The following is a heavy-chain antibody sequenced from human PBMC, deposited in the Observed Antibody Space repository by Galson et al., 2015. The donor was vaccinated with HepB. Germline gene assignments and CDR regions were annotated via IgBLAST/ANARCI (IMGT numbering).Heavy chain of an antibody. CDR2: IIPIFGTA. CDR1: GGTFSSYA. Sequence: SVKVSCKASGGTFSSYAISWVRQAPGQGLEWMGGIIPIFGTANYAQKFQGRVTITADESTSTAYMELSSLRSEDTAVYYCATETQGSGSYWAWGQGTLVTVSS. CDR3: ATETQGSGSYWA. D-gene: IGHD1-26*01. V-gene: IGHV1-69*13. J-gene: IGHJ4*02.